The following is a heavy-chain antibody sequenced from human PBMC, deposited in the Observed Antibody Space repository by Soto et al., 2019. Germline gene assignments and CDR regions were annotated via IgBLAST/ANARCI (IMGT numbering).Heavy chain of an antibody. Sequence: PGESLKISCKGSGYSFSSYWIAWVRQMPGKGLEWMGTIYPGDSDTRYSPSFQGQVTISADKSISTAFLQWSSLKASDTAIYYCARPNYYYYDMDVWGQGTTFTVSS. CDR1: GYSFSSYW. CDR3: ARPNYYYYDMDV. CDR2: IYPGDSDT. J-gene: IGHJ6*02. V-gene: IGHV5-51*01.